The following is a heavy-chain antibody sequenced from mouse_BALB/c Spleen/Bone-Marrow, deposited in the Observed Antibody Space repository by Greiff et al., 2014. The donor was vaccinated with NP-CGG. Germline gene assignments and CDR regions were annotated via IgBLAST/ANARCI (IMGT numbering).Heavy chain of an antibody. J-gene: IGHJ2*01. CDR3: ARDHFDY. Sequence: QVQLKQSGAELMKPGASVKISCKASGYTFSSYCIEWIKQRPGHGLEWIGEILPGSVTTNYNGRFKGKATFTADTSSNTAYMQLSSLTSEDSAVYYCARDHFDYWGPGTTLTVSS. CDR1: GYTFSSYC. CDR2: ILPGSVTT. V-gene: IGHV1-9*01.